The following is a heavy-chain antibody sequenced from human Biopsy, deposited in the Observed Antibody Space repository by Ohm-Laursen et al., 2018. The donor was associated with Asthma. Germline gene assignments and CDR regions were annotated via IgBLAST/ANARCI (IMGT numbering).Heavy chain of an antibody. CDR1: SGSGGYMRSGNYY. D-gene: IGHD6-13*01. CDR3: VRGSSSWHHGPFHYYYGLDV. Sequence: SETLSLTCSLSSGSGGYMRSGNYYWGWIRQPPGKGLEWIGSIYYSGTTYYNPSLESRVTVSADTSKIQFSLKLTSVTAADTAVYYCVRGSSSWHHGPFHYYYGLDVWGQGTLVIVSS. J-gene: IGHJ6*02. V-gene: IGHV4-39*01. CDR2: IYYSGTT.